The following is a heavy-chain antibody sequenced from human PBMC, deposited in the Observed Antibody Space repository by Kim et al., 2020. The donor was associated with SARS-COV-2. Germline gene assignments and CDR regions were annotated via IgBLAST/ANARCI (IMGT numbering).Heavy chain of an antibody. CDR3: TTGSTATGHDAFDI. CDR2: IKSKTDGGTT. V-gene: IGHV3-15*01. J-gene: IGHJ3*02. D-gene: IGHD4-17*01. CDR1: GFTFSNAW. Sequence: GGSLRLSCAASGFTFSNAWMSWVRQAPGKGLEWVGRIKSKTDGGTTDYAAPVKGRFTISRDDSKNTLYLQMNSLKTEDTAVYYCTTGSTATGHDAFDIWGQGTMVTVSS.